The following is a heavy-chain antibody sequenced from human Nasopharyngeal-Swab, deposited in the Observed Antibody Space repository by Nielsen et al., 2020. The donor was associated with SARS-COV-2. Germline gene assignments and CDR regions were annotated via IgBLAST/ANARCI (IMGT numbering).Heavy chain of an antibody. CDR2: ISAYNGNT. Sequence: ASVKVSCKASGYTFTSYGISWVRQAPGQGLEWMGWISAYNGNTNYAQKLQGRVTMTTDTSTSTAYMELRSLRSDGTAVYYCARGIVVVPAAMGGFHYYYYGMDVWGQGTTVTVSS. V-gene: IGHV1-18*01. J-gene: IGHJ6*02. D-gene: IGHD2-2*01. CDR3: ARGIVVVPAAMGGFHYYYYGMDV. CDR1: GYTFTSYG.